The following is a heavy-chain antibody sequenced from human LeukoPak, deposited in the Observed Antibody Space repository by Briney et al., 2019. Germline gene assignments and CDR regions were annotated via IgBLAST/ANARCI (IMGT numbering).Heavy chain of an antibody. D-gene: IGHD5-18*01. CDR2: ISANNGNT. CDR3: ARGGTVVDTANPFDY. CDR1: GYTFSSYV. J-gene: IGHJ4*02. Sequence: ASVKVSCKVSGYTFSSYVISWVRQAPGQGLEWMGWISANNGNTNYAQRVQGRVTMTTDTSTSTAYMELRSLTSDDTAVYYCARGGTVVDTANPFDYWGQGTLVTVSS. V-gene: IGHV1-18*01.